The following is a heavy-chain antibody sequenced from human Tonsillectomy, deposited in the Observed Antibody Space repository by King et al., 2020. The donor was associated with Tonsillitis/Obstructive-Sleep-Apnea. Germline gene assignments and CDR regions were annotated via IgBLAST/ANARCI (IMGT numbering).Heavy chain of an antibody. J-gene: IGHJ6*02. D-gene: IGHD5-12*01. Sequence: VQLVESGGGVVQPGRSLRLSCATSGFTFSSYGMHWVRQAPGKGLEWVAVVWYDGSIKYYAHSVRSRFTISRDNSKNTLYLQMDSLRAEDTAVYYCARDQTRVAYYYYAMDVWGQGTTVTVSS. CDR3: ARDQTRVAYYYYAMDV. CDR1: GFTFSSYG. CDR2: VWYDGSIK. V-gene: IGHV3-33*01.